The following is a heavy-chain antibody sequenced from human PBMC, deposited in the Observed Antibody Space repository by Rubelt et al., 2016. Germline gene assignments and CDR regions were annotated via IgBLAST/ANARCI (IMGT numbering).Heavy chain of an antibody. V-gene: IGHV3-66*01. CDR2: IYSGGAT. J-gene: IGHJ4*02. Sequence: GGGLVQPGGSLRLSCAASGFTVSSNYMSWVRQAPGKGLEWVSLIYSGGATYYADSVKGRFTISRDNSENTLYLQMNNLGAEDTAVYYCARANNYANYWGQGTLVTVSS. D-gene: IGHD2-8*01. CDR3: ARANNYANY. CDR1: GFTVSSNY.